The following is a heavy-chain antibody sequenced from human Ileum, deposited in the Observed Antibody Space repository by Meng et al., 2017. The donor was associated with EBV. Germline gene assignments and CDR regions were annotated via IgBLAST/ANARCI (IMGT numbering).Heavy chain of an antibody. D-gene: IGHD3-22*01. CDR3: ARLDSSGYYFGGWFDP. V-gene: IGHV4-4*02. CDR1: GGSMISSKW. Sequence: QGQLQESGPRLVKPSGTVSLTCAVSGGSMISSKWWSWVRQSPGTGLEWIGEIYHHGTTNYNPSLKSRVTISVDTSKNKFFLNLTSLTAADTAVYYCARLDSSGYYFGGWFDPWGQGILVTVSS. J-gene: IGHJ5*02. CDR2: IYHHGTT.